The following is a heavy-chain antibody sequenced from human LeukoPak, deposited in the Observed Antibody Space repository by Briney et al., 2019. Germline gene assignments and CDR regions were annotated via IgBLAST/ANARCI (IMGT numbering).Heavy chain of an antibody. CDR1: AFTFTNYD. J-gene: IGHJ4*02. CDR2: ISTTGDRT. CDR3: AKAGGSGWYEGYYFDY. V-gene: IGHV3-23*01. Sequence: GGSLRLSCAASAFTFTNYDMSWVRQAPGEGLEWVSSISTTGDRTYYADSVKGRFTISRDNAKSTLSLQMNSLRADDTAVYYCAKAGGSGWYEGYYFDYWGQGTLVTVSS. D-gene: IGHD6-19*01.